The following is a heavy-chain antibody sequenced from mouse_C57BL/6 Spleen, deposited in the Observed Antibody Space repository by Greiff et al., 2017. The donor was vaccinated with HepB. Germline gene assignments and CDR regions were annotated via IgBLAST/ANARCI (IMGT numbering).Heavy chain of an antibody. D-gene: IGHD1-1*01. CDR2: IYPGDGDT. J-gene: IGHJ4*01. Sequence: VQLKESGPELVKPGASVKISCKASGYAFSSSWMNWVKQRPGKGLEWIGRIYPGDGDTNYNGKFKGKATLTADKYSSTAYMQLSSLTSEDSAVYFWAPTVVATDAKEYWGQGTSVTVSS. CDR3: APTVVATDAKEY. V-gene: IGHV1-82*01. CDR1: GYAFSSSW.